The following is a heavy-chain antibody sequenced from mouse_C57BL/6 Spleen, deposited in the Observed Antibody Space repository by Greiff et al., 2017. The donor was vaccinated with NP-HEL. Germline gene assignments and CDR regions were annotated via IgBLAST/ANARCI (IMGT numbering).Heavy chain of an antibody. CDR3: AGDGPFYAMDY. CDR1: GYTFTSYG. J-gene: IGHJ4*01. CDR2: IYPRSGNT. D-gene: IGHD2-3*01. V-gene: IGHV1-81*01. Sequence: LQESGAELARPGASVKLSCKASGYTFTSYGISWVKQRTGQGLEWIGEIYPRSGNTYYNEKFKGKATLTADKSSSTAYMELRSLTSEDSAVYFCAGDGPFYAMDYWGQGTSVTVSS.